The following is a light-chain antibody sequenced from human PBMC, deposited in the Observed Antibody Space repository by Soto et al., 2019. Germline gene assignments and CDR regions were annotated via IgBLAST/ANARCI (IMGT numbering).Light chain of an antibody. CDR3: CSYAGSSTLV. CDR1: SSDIGNYNF. Sequence: QSALTQPASVSGSPGQSITVSCTGTSSDIGNYNFVSWYQHHPGKAPKLMIYEVTKRPSGVSDRFSGSKSGNTASLTISGLQAEDESYYYCCSYAGSSTLVFGGGTKVTVL. CDR2: EVT. V-gene: IGLV2-23*02. J-gene: IGLJ3*02.